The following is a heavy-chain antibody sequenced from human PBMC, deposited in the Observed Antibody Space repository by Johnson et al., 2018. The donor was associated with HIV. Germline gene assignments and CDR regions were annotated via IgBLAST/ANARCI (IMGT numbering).Heavy chain of an antibody. CDR1: GFTFSSYD. D-gene: IGHD3-22*01. J-gene: IGHJ3*02. CDR2: IGTAGDT. CDR3: AKDVGNYWPNAFDI. V-gene: IGHV3-13*01. Sequence: VQLVESGGGLVKPGGSLRLSCAASGFTFSSYDMHWVRQATGKGLEWVSAIGTAGDTYYPGSVKGRFTISRENAKNSLYLQMNSLRAGDTAVYYCAKDVGNYWPNAFDIWGQGTTVTVSS.